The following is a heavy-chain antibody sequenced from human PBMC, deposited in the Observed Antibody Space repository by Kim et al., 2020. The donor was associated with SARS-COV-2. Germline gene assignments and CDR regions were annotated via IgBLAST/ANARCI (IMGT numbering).Heavy chain of an antibody. J-gene: IGHJ4*02. CDR1: GFTFSNYA. D-gene: IGHD6-6*01. CDR3: ARESGDYSSSFFDH. CDR2: ISYDGTT. Sequence: GGSLRLSCAASGFTFSNYAMHWVRQAPGKGLEWVAIISYDGTTLYAASVKDRFTISRDESTNTPYLQMNSLKTADTAVFYCARESGDYSSSFFDHWGQGTLVTVSA. V-gene: IGHV3-30-3*01.